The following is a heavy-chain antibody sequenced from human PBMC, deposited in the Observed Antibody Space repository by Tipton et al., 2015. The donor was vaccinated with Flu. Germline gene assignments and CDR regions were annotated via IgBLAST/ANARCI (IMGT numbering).Heavy chain of an antibody. D-gene: IGHD3/OR15-3a*01. J-gene: IGHJ4*02. Sequence: SLRLSCEVSGFTFSDYAIHWARQAPGKGLEWVAIISWDGSNRFYRDSVKGRFTISRGNSKNTLYLQMDSLRAEDTAVYYCATPRFCSSTPCLWTFGHWGQGTLVTVSP. V-gene: IGHV3-30*03. CDR1: GFTFSDYA. CDR3: ATPRFCSSTPCLWTFGH. CDR2: ISWDGSNR.